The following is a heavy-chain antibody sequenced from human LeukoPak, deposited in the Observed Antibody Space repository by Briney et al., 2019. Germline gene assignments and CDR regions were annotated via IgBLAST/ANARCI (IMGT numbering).Heavy chain of an antibody. CDR1: GYTFTSYA. Sequence: GASVKVSCKASGYTFTSYAMNWVRQAPGQGLEWMGWINTNTGNPTYAQGFTGRFVFSLDTSVSTAYLQISSLKAEDTAVYYCARYATEYYDSSGCYLDADAFDIWGQGTMVTVSS. CDR2: INTNTGNP. V-gene: IGHV7-4-1*02. D-gene: IGHD3-22*01. CDR3: ARYATEYYDSSGCYLDADAFDI. J-gene: IGHJ3*02.